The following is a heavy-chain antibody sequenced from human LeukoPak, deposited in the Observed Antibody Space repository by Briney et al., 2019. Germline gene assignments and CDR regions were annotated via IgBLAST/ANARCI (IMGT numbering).Heavy chain of an antibody. V-gene: IGHV3-7*01. CDR3: AKVRTQQQPRDDY. CDR1: GFSFSDYW. D-gene: IGHD6-13*01. CDR2: ISPDGSEE. Sequence: SGEPLRLSCAASGFSFSDYWMNWVRQAPGKGLECVANISPDGSEEYYVDSVRGRFTISRDNAKNTLYLQMNSLRAEDTAVYYCAKVRTQQQPRDDYWGQGTLVTVSS. J-gene: IGHJ4*02.